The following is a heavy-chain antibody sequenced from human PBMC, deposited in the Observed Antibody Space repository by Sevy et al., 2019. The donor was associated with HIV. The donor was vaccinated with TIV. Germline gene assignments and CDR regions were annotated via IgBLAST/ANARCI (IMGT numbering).Heavy chain of an antibody. D-gene: IGHD5-18*01. CDR3: ARVRYNYGQKYFDY. CDR2: ISTSSSYT. V-gene: IGHV3-11*06. CDR1: GVTFSDYY. J-gene: IGHJ4*01. Sequence: GGSLRLSCTASGVTFSDYYMSWIRQAPGKGLEGVSYISTSSSYTNYPDSVKGRFTISRDNAKNSLYLQMTSLRAEDTAVYYCARVRYNYGQKYFDYWGHGTLVTVSS.